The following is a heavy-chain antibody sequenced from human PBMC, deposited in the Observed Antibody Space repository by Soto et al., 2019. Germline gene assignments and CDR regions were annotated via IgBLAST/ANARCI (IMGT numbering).Heavy chain of an antibody. V-gene: IGHV1-69*06. J-gene: IGHJ6*02. Sequence: SVKVSCKASGGTFSSYAISWVRQAPGQGLEWMGGIIPIFGAANYAQKFQGRVTITADKSTSTAYMELSSLRSEDTAVYYCARDGVIAARPKYYYYYGMDVWGQGTTVTVSS. CDR1: GGTFSSYA. D-gene: IGHD6-6*01. CDR2: IIPIFGAA. CDR3: ARDGVIAARPKYYYYYGMDV.